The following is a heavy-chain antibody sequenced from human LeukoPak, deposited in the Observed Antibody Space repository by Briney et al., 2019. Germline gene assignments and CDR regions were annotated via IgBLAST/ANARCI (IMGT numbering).Heavy chain of an antibody. CDR2: ISGSGGTT. CDR1: GFSFSDYA. V-gene: IGHV3-23*01. D-gene: IGHD5-24*01. Sequence: GGSLRLSCEASGFSFSDYAMSWVRQAPGKGLEWVSVISGSGGTTYYADSVRGRFTTSRDSFKNTLYLQMNSLRAEDTAVYYCAKERELPTTYFDFWGQGSLVTVSS. J-gene: IGHJ4*02. CDR3: AKERELPTTYFDF.